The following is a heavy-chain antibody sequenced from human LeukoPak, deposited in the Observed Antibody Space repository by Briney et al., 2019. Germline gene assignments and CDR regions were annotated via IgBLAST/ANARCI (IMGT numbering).Heavy chain of an antibody. V-gene: IGHV4-59*01. J-gene: IGHJ4*02. D-gene: IGHD3-16*01. CDR3: ARPRGVHYDSPWALAY. CDR1: GSSISSYY. Sequence: SETLSLTCTVSGSSISSYYWSWIRQPPGKGLEWIGYIYYSGSTNYNPSLKRRVTISIDTSKNQFSLKLSSVTAADTAVYYCARPRGVHYDSPWALAYWGQEPLVTVSS. CDR2: IYYSGST.